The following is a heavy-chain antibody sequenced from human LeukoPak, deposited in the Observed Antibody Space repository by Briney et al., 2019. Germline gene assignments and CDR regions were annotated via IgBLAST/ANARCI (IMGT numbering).Heavy chain of an antibody. D-gene: IGHD1-14*01. CDR1: GFTFSSYA. J-gene: IGHJ3*02. V-gene: IGHV3-30-3*01. CDR2: ISYDGSNK. CDR3: ATPVLNRRAFDI. Sequence: PGGSLRLSCAASGFTFSSYAMHWVRQAPGKGLEWVAVISYDGSNKYYADSVKGRFTISRDNSKNTLYLQMNSLRAEDTAVYYCATPVLNRRAFDIWGQGTMVTVSS.